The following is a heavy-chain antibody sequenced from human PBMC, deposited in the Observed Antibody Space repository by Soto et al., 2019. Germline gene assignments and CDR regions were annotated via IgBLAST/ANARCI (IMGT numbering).Heavy chain of an antibody. CDR3: PIFRGAESTLNH. J-gene: IGHJ5*02. Sequence: QVQLVESGGGVVQPGRSLRLSCVGSGFIFSNNGMHWVRQTPGKGLEWVAFMSYDGSDTFYADSVKGRFTISRDNSKNTLFLHMGKPRAEDTAIYYCPIFRGAESTLNHWGQGTLVTVSS. V-gene: IGHV3-30*03. CDR1: GFIFSNNG. D-gene: IGHD3-10*01. CDR2: MSYDGSDT.